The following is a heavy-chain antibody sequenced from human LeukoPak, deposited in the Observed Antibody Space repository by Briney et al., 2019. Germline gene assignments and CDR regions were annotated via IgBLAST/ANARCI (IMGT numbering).Heavy chain of an antibody. CDR1: GDSVSTKSAA. Sequence: SQTLSLTCAISGDSVSTKSAAWNGIRQSPSRGLEWLGRTYYRSKWSSGYAESVKSRITINPDTSKNQFSLQLRSVPPEDTAVYYCARSQTGGTFDYWGQGALVTVSS. V-gene: IGHV6-1*01. J-gene: IGHJ4*02. CDR3: ARSQTGGTFDY. D-gene: IGHD1-26*01. CDR2: TYYRSKWSS.